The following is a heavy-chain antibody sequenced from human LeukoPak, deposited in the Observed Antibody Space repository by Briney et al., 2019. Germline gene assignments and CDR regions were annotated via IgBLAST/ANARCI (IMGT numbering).Heavy chain of an antibody. CDR1: GYTFTGYY. J-gene: IGHJ4*02. D-gene: IGHD3-22*01. V-gene: IGHV1-2*02. CDR2: INPNSGGT. Sequence: GASVKVSCKASGYTFTGYYMHWVRQAPGQGLEWMGWINPNSGGTNYAQKFQGRVTMTRDTSISTAYMELSRLRSDDTAVYYCARDLLYYDSSGPDGWGQGTLVTVSS. CDR3: ARDLLYYDSSGPDG.